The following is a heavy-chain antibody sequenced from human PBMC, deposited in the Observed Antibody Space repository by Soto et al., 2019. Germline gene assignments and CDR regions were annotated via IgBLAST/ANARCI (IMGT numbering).Heavy chain of an antibody. CDR2: VYYSGTT. V-gene: IGHV4-59*02. D-gene: IGHD2-15*01. CDR3: ARALSCSPYLDL. CDR1: GASVSTKS. Sequence: PSETLSLTCTVSGASVSTKSWNWIRQPPGKGLEWIGYVYYSGTTNYNPSLKSRVTISIDTSKNQVSLNLTSVTAADTAVYFCARALSCSPYLDLWGQGSRVTVSS. J-gene: IGHJ5*02.